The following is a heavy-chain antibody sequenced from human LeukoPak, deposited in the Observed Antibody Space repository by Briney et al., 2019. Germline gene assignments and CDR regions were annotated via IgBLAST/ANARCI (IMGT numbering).Heavy chain of an antibody. V-gene: IGHV3-21*01. Sequence: GGSLRLSCAASGFTFSNHNMNWVRQAPGKGLEWVSSISSNSNYIYYADSVKGRFTISRDNAKNSLYLQMNSLIVDDSAVYFCARDARSSSWGGYWGQGTLVTVSS. CDR2: ISSNSNYI. CDR1: GFTFSNHN. CDR3: ARDARSSSWGGY. D-gene: IGHD6-13*01. J-gene: IGHJ4*02.